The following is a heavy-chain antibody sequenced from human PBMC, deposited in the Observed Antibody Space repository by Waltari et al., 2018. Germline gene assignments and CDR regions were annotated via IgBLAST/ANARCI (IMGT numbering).Heavy chain of an antibody. CDR3: ATFSYDFWSGYHSPLDAFDI. V-gene: IGHV4-38-2*01. J-gene: IGHJ3*02. Sequence: QVQLQESGPGLVKPSETLSLTCAVSGYSISSGYYWGWIRQPPGKGLEWIGSIYHSGSTYYNPSLKSRVTISVDTSKNQFSLKLSSVTAADTAVYYCATFSYDFWSGYHSPLDAFDIWGQGTMVTVSS. D-gene: IGHD3-3*01. CDR1: GYSISSGYY. CDR2: IYHSGST.